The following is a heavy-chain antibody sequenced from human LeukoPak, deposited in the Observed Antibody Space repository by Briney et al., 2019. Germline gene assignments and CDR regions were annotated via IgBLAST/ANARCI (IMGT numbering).Heavy chain of an antibody. D-gene: IGHD3-22*01. CDR3: ARDYDSSGYRTPYNWFDP. CDR1: GFTFNNYA. J-gene: IGHJ5*02. V-gene: IGHV3-23*01. Sequence: GGSLRLSCAASGFTFNNYAMNWVRQAPGKGLEWVSTIRGSGTSTYYADSVKGRFTISRDNSKNTLYLQMNSLRAEDTAVYHCARDYDSSGYRTPYNWFDPWGQGTLVTVSS. CDR2: IRGSGTST.